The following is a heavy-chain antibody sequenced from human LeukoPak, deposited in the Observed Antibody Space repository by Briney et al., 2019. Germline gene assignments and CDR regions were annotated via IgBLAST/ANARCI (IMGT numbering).Heavy chain of an antibody. CDR3: AKDMTTVTTGYYYGMDV. V-gene: IGHV3-30*18. Sequence: PGGSLRLSCVASGFTFGNHWMHWVRQAPGKGLEWVAVISYDGSNKYYADSVKGRFTISRDNSKNTLYLQMNSLRAEDTAVYYCAKDMTTVTTGYYYGMDVWGQGTTVTVSS. CDR2: ISYDGSNK. J-gene: IGHJ6*02. CDR1: GFTFGNHW. D-gene: IGHD4-17*01.